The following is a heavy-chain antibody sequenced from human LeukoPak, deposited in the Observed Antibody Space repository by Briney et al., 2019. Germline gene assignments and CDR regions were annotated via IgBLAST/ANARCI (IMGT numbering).Heavy chain of an antibody. V-gene: IGHV4-38-2*01. CDR3: ARVLYYYEDEGFDY. CDR2: INHSGST. CDR1: GYSISSGYY. D-gene: IGHD3-22*01. Sequence: SETLSLTCVVSGYSISSGYYWGWVRQPPGKGLEWIGEINHSGSTNYNPSLKSRVTISVDTSKNQFSLKLSSVTAADTAVYYCARVLYYYEDEGFDYWGQGTLVTVSS. J-gene: IGHJ4*02.